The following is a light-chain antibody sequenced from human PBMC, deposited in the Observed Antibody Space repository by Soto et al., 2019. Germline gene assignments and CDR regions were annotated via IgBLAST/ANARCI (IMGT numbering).Light chain of an antibody. CDR1: QSVSSSY. CDR3: QQYGSSQFT. Sequence: EMVLTQSPGTLSLSPGERATLSCRAIQSVSSSYLAWYQQKPGQAPRLLIYGASSRATGIPDRFSGSGSGTDFTLTISRLEPEDFAVYYCQQYGSSQFTFGPGTKVDIK. V-gene: IGKV3-20*01. J-gene: IGKJ3*01. CDR2: GAS.